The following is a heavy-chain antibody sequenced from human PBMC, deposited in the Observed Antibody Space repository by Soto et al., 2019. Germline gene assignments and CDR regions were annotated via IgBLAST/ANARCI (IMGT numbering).Heavy chain of an antibody. CDR1: GGSISSYY. D-gene: IGHD5-12*01. CDR3: AREGIVATIFGARDYYYGMDV. V-gene: IGHV4-59*01. CDR2: IYYSGST. Sequence: SETLSLTCTVSGGSISSYYWSWIRQPPGKGLEWIGYIYYSGSTNYNPSLKSRVTISVDTSKNQFSLKLSSVTAADTAVYYCAREGIVATIFGARDYYYGMDVWGQGTTVTVSS. J-gene: IGHJ6*02.